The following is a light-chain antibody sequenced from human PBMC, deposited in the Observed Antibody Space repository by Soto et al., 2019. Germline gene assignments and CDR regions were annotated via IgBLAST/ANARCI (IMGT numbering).Light chain of an antibody. J-gene: IGKJ2*01. CDR2: AAS. V-gene: IGKV1-12*01. CDR1: QAISSS. CDR3: QQAASLPYT. Sequence: DIQMTQFPSSVSASVGDRVTITCRASQAISSSLGWYKQKPGKAPSLLISAASTLQIGVPSRFSGSGSGTHFTLTISSLQPGDFATYYCQQAASLPYTFGQGTKVEIK.